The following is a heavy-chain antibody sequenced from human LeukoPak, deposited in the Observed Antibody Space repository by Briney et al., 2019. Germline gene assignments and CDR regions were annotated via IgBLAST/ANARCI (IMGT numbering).Heavy chain of an antibody. CDR1: GYSFSNYW. J-gene: IGHJ4*02. CDR2: IYPGESET. Sequence: GESLKISCKGSGYSFSNYWIGWVRQMPGKGLEWMGIIYPGESETRYSPSVQGQVTISADKSITTAYLQWSSLKASDTAMYYCARLKREGYSGYDFDYWGQGTLVTVSS. D-gene: IGHD5-12*01. V-gene: IGHV5-51*01. CDR3: ARLKREGYSGYDFDY.